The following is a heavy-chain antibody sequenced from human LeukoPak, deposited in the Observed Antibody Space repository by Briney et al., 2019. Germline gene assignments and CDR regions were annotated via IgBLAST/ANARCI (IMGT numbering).Heavy chain of an antibody. J-gene: IGHJ5*02. Sequence: SQTLSLTCTVSGGSISSGGYYWSWIRQHPGKGLEWIGYIYYSGSTYYNPSLKSRVTISVDTSKNQFSLKLGSVTAADTAVYYCARGQQWLGYNWFDPWGQGTLVTVSS. V-gene: IGHV4-31*03. CDR3: ARGQQWLGYNWFDP. CDR1: GGSISSGGYY. CDR2: IYYSGST. D-gene: IGHD6-19*01.